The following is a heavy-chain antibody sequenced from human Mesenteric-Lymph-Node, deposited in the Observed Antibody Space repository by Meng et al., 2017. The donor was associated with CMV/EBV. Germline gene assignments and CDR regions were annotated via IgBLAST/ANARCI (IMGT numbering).Heavy chain of an antibody. CDR1: GGSFSGYY. Sequence: QVQLRQWGAGLLKPSEPLSLTCAVDGGSFSGYYWSWIRQPPGKGLEWIGEINHSGSTNYNPSLKSRVTISVDTSKNQFSLKLSSVTAADTAVYYCARHQRWLKSEGGFNYWGQGTLVTVSS. CDR3: ARHQRWLKSEGGFNY. J-gene: IGHJ4*02. V-gene: IGHV4-34*01. D-gene: IGHD4-23*01. CDR2: INHSGST.